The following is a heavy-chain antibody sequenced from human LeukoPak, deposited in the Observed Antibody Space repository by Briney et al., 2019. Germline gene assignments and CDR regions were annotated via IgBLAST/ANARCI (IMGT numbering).Heavy chain of an antibody. Sequence: SETLSLTCTVSGDSISGFYWSCIRQPPGKGLDWIGYIYYTGSANYNPSLKSRVTISVDTSKNQFSLRLSSVTAVDTAVYYCARGVVAAPQTFDYWGQGTLVTVSS. CDR3: ARGVVAAPQTFDY. CDR2: IYYTGSA. D-gene: IGHD2-15*01. V-gene: IGHV4-59*01. CDR1: GDSISGFY. J-gene: IGHJ4*02.